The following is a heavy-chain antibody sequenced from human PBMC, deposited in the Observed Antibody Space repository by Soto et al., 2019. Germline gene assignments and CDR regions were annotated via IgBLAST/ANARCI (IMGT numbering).Heavy chain of an antibody. J-gene: IGHJ4*02. CDR2: IYYSGST. CDR1: GGSISSGGYY. CDR3: ARWPQLEPRFDY. V-gene: IGHV4-31*03. D-gene: IGHD1-1*01. Sequence: QVQLQESGPGLVKPSQTLSLTCTVSGGSISSGGYYWSWIRQHPGKGLEWIGYIYYSGSTYYNPSLRSRVTISVDTSKTQFSMKLSSVTAADTAVYYGARWPQLEPRFDYWGQGTLVTVSS.